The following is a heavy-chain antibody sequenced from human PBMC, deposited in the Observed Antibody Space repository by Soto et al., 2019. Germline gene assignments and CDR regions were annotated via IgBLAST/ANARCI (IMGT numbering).Heavy chain of an antibody. V-gene: IGHV3-33*01. Sequence: GGSLRLSCAASGFTFSSYGMHWVRQAPGKGLEWVAVIWYDGSNKYYADSVKGRFTISRDNSKNTLYLQMNSLRAEDTAVYYCARERLDYGDYLDYYGMDVWGQGTTVTVSS. CDR2: IWYDGSNK. CDR3: ARERLDYGDYLDYYGMDV. J-gene: IGHJ6*02. D-gene: IGHD4-17*01. CDR1: GFTFSSYG.